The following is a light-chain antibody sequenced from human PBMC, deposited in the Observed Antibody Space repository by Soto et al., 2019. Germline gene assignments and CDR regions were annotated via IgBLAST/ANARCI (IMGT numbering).Light chain of an antibody. Sequence: NFMLTQPHSVSESPGKTVTISCTRSSGSIASNYEQWYQQRPGSSPTTVIYEDNQRPSGVPDRFSGSIDSSSNSASLTISGLKTEDEADYYCQSYDSSNHEVFGGGTKLTVL. CDR3: QSYDSSNHEV. CDR1: SGSIASNY. V-gene: IGLV6-57*01. J-gene: IGLJ3*02. CDR2: EDN.